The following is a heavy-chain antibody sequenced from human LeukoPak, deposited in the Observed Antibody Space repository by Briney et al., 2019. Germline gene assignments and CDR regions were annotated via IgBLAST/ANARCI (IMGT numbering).Heavy chain of an antibody. CDR3: ARWTTVTRAFDY. J-gene: IGHJ4*02. D-gene: IGHD4-17*01. Sequence: ASVKVSCKASGYTFTGYYMHWVRQAPGQGLEWMGIINPSGGSTSYAQKFQGRVTMTRDMSTSTVYMELSSLRSEDTAVYYCARWTTVTRAFDYWCQGTLVTVSS. CDR1: GYTFTGYY. V-gene: IGHV1-46*01. CDR2: INPSGGST.